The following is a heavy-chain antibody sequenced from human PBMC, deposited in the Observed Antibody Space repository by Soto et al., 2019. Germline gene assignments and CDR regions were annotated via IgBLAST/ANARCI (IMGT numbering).Heavy chain of an antibody. CDR2: IYPGDSDT. V-gene: IGHV5-51*01. Sequence: GESLKISCKGSGYSFTSYWIGWVRQMKGKGLEWMGIIYPGDSDTRYSPSFQGQVTISADKSISTAYLQWSSLKASDTAMYYCARLLGGLIGEPYYFDYWGQGTLVTVSS. J-gene: IGHJ4*02. CDR1: GYSFTSYW. D-gene: IGHD4-17*01. CDR3: ARLLGGLIGEPYYFDY.